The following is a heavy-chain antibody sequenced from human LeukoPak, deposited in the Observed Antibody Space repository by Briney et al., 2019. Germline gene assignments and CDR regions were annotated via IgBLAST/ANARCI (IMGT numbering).Heavy chain of an antibody. CDR2: IYYSGST. CDR3: ARGSGWYFHWFDP. J-gene: IGHJ5*02. CDR1: GGSLSSSSYY. D-gene: IGHD6-19*01. Sequence: PSETLSLTCTVSGGSLSSSSYYWGWIRQPPGKGLEWIGSIYYSGSTYYNPSLKSRVTISVDTSKNQFSLKLSSVTAADTAVYYCARGSGWYFHWFDPWGQGTLVTVSS. V-gene: IGHV4-39*01.